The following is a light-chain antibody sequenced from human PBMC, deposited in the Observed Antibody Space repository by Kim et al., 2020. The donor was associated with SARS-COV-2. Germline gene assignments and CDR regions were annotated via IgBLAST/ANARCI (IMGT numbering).Light chain of an antibody. J-gene: IGLJ3*02. CDR2: GKN. V-gene: IGLV3-19*01. CDR1: SLRNYY. CDR3: NSRDNSVNHWV. Sequence: SSELTQDPAVSVALGQTVRITCQGDSLRNYYASWYQQKPGQAPVLVIYGKNNRPSGIPDRFSGSSSGNTASLTITGAQAEDEADYYCNSRDNSVNHWVFG.